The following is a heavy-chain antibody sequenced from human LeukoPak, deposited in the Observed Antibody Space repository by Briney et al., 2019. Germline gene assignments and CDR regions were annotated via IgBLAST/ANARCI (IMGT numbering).Heavy chain of an antibody. J-gene: IGHJ1*01. CDR1: GGSFSGYY. CDR2: INHSGST. V-gene: IGHV4-34*01. Sequence: PSETLSLTCAVYGGSFSGYYWSWIRQPPGKGLEWIGEINHSGSTNYNPSLKSRVTISVDTSRNQFSLKLSSVTAADTAVYYCARTYSGSPQYFQHWGQGTLVTVSS. D-gene: IGHD1-26*01. CDR3: ARTYSGSPQYFQH.